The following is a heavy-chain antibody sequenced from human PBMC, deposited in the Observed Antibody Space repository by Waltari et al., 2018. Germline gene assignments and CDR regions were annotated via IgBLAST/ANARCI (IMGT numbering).Heavy chain of an antibody. V-gene: IGHV3-15*01. J-gene: IGHJ3*02. CDR1: GFTFSDAW. CDR3: VRYCSATSCPQRAAFDI. Sequence: EVQLVESGGGLVKPGGSLRLSCAVSGFTFSDAWMSWVRQAPGKGLEWVARIRSKSDGETTEYAAPVKGRFTISRDDSINTLYLQVNGLKIEDTAVYYCVRYCSATSCPQRAAFDIWGQGTRVTVSS. D-gene: IGHD2-2*01. CDR2: IRSKSDGETT.